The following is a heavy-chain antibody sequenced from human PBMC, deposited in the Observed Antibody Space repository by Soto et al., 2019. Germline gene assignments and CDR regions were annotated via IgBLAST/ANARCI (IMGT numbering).Heavy chain of an antibody. CDR2: IYYSGST. CDR1: GGSISSYY. V-gene: IGHV4-59*01. J-gene: IGHJ4*02. CDR3: ARKPLAAVRID. Sequence: SETLSLTCTVSGGSISSYYWSWIRQPPGKGLEWIGYIYYSGSTNYNPSLKSRVTISVDTSKNQFSLKLSSVTAADTAVYYCARKPLAAVRIDWGQGTLVTVSS. D-gene: IGHD6-13*01.